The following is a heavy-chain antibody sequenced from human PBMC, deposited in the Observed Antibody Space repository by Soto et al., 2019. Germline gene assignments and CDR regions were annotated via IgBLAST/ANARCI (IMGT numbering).Heavy chain of an antibody. V-gene: IGHV3-23*01. J-gene: IGHJ6*02. CDR2: ISGSGGST. CDR3: ARSEETYNDVLTGMDLYYYYFGMDV. CDR1: GFTFSSYA. Sequence: GGSLRLSCAASGFTFSSYAMSWVRQAPGKGLEWVSAISGSGGSTYYADSVKGRFTISRDNAKNTLYLQMNSLRAEDTAVYYCARSEETYNDVLTGMDLYYYYFGMDVWGQGTTVTVSS. D-gene: IGHD3-9*01.